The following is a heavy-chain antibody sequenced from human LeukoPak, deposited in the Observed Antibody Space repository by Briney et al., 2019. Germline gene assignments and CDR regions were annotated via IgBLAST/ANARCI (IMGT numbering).Heavy chain of an antibody. Sequence: SETLSLTCAVYSGSFSGYYWSWIRQPPGKGLEWIGEINHSGSTNYNPSLKSRVTISVDTSKNQFSLKLSSVTAADTAVYYCARAGIAAAGTLHGMDVWGKGTTVTVSS. CDR3: ARAGIAAAGTLHGMDV. D-gene: IGHD6-13*01. CDR1: SGSFSGYY. V-gene: IGHV4-34*01. CDR2: INHSGST. J-gene: IGHJ6*04.